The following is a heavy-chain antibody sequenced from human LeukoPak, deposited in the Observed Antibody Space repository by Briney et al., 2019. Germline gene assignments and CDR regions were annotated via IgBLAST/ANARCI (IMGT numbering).Heavy chain of an antibody. D-gene: IGHD2-15*01. CDR3: ARGEDLVVVVAATGARGFHFDY. CDR1: GFTFSSYE. J-gene: IGHJ4*02. Sequence: GGSLTLSCAASGFTFSSYEMNWVRQAPGKGLEWVSDISSSGNTIYYADSVKGRFTISRDNAKNSLYLQMNSLRAEDTAVYYCARGEDLVVVVAATGARGFHFDYWGQGTLVTVSS. V-gene: IGHV3-48*03. CDR2: ISSSGNTI.